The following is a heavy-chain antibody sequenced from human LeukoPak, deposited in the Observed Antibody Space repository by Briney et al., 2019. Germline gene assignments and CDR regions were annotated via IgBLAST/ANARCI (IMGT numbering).Heavy chain of an antibody. V-gene: IGHV3-21*04. CDR1: GFTFNTYS. Sequence: GGSLILSCAASGFTFNTYSMNWVRQAPGKGLEWISSISSSGSFIFYADSVKGRFTVSRDNAKNSVYLQVISLRDDDTAVYYCARGYYDSSGYYRFPFDYWGQGTLVTVSS. CDR2: ISSSGSFI. J-gene: IGHJ4*02. CDR3: ARGYYDSSGYYRFPFDY. D-gene: IGHD3-22*01.